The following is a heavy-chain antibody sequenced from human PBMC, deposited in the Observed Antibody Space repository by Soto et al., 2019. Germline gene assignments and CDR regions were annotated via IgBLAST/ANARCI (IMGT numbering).Heavy chain of an antibody. J-gene: IGHJ4*02. Sequence: EVKLLESGGRLVQPGGSLRLSCAASGFSFNIFAMKWVRQAPGKGLEWVSGISGGGGSTYYADSVKGRFTISRDNSNNTLYLQMNSLRAEDTAVYYCAKDPTSYDSSAQFDSWGQGTLVTVSS. CDR1: GFSFNIFA. CDR2: ISGGGGST. CDR3: AKDPTSYDSSAQFDS. V-gene: IGHV3-23*01. D-gene: IGHD3-22*01.